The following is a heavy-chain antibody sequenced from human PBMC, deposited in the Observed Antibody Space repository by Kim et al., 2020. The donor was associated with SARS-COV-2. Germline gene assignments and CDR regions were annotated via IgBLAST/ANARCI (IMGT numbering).Heavy chain of an antibody. J-gene: IGHJ4*02. Sequence: DSVKGRFTMSRDNSKNTLYLQMNSLRVEDTAVYYCATDFSPFGFSGYSGHWGQGTLVTVSS. D-gene: IGHD5-12*01. V-gene: IGHV3-23*01. CDR3: ATDFSPFGFSGYSGH.